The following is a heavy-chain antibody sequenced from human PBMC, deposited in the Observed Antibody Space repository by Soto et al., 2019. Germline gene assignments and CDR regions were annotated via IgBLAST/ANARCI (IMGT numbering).Heavy chain of an antibody. V-gene: IGHV3-30*18. CDR2: VSNDGSNK. Sequence: QVQLVESGGGVVQPGESLRLSCAASEFTFSSYAMHWVRQAPGKGLEWVAVVSNDGSNKYYADSVKGRFTISRDNSKNTLNLQLNSLRAETTAVYYCAKDPSTTSRSYHALDVWGQGTRVTVSS. J-gene: IGHJ6*02. CDR3: AKDPSTTSRSYHALDV. CDR1: EFTFSSYA. D-gene: IGHD2-2*01.